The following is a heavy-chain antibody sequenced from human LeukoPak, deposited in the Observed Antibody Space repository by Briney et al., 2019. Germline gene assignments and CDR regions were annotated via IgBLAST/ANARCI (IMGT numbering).Heavy chain of an antibody. D-gene: IGHD5-12*01. J-gene: IGHJ5*02. CDR3: ASWKGLRERKFDP. CDR2: IIPIFGTA. CDR1: GGTFSSYA. V-gene: IGHV1-69*05. Sequence: GASVKVSCKASGGTFSSYAISWVRQAPGQGLEWMGGIIPIFGTANYAQKLQGRVTMTTDTSTSTAYMELRSLRSDDTAVYYCASWKGLRERKFDPWGQGTLVTVSS.